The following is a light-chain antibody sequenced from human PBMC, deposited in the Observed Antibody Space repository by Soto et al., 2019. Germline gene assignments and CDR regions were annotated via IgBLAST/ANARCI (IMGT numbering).Light chain of an antibody. J-gene: IGKJ1*01. Sequence: NQMTPSSSSLSASVGGRGTNTFPASQGIRNELGWYQQKPGKAPKLLIYSASSLQSGVPSRFSGSGSGTDFILTISGLQPEDFATYFCLQDFTYPRTFGQGTKVDIK. CDR3: LQDFTYPRT. V-gene: IGKV1-6*01. CDR2: SAS. CDR1: QGIRNE.